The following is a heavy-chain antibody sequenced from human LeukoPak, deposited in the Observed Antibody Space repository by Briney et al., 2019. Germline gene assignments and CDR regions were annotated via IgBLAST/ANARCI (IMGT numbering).Heavy chain of an antibody. CDR1: GFTFSSYA. J-gene: IGHJ4*02. D-gene: IGHD6-19*01. CDR2: ITDSSGNT. Sequence: PGGSLRLSCAASGFTFSSYAMSWVRQAPGKGLVWVSTITDSSGNTFCADSVKGRFTISRDNSKNTLYLQMNSLRAEDTAVYYCAKRGAGYYFDYWGQGTLVTVSS. V-gene: IGHV3-23*01. CDR3: AKRGAGYYFDY.